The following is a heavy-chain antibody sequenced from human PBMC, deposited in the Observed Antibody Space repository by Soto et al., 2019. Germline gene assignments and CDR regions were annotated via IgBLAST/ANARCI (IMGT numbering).Heavy chain of an antibody. Sequence: PVRSLRLSCRASGFTFGNYAMALVLHAAWKGLEWVSVISASGGRTYYADSAKGRFTISRDNSNNTLYLQMSSLRAEDTAVYYCAKDLEVLSARFESWGQGALVTVSS. J-gene: IGHJ4*02. CDR1: GFTFGNYA. CDR2: ISASGGRT. D-gene: IGHD2-15*01. CDR3: AKDLEVLSARFES. V-gene: IGHV3-23*01.